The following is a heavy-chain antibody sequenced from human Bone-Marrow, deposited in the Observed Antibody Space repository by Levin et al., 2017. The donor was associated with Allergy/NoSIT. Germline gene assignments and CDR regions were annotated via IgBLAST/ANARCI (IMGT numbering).Heavy chain of an antibody. V-gene: IGHV3-7*01. CDR3: AREDYRSFDF. D-gene: IGHD3-16*01. Sequence: LSLTCAASGFSFSLYWVTWVRQAPGKGLEWVANIKPDGTEKTYVDSVKGRFTISRDNARNSLYLQMNSLRAEDTAVYYCAREDYRSFDFWGQGTLVTVSS. CDR2: IKPDGTEK. J-gene: IGHJ4*02. CDR1: GFSFSLYW.